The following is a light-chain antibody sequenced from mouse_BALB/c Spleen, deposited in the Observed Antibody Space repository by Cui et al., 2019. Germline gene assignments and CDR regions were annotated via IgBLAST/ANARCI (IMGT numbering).Light chain of an antibody. J-gene: IGKJ5*01. CDR2: ATS. CDR1: SSVSY. V-gene: IGKV4-72*01. Sequence: QIPVSQSPAILSASPGAKVTMTRTASSSVSYMHWYQQKPGSSPKPWIYATSNLASGVPARFSGSGSGTSYSLTISRVEAEDAATYYCQQLSSNPLTFGAGTKLELK. CDR3: QQLSSNPLT.